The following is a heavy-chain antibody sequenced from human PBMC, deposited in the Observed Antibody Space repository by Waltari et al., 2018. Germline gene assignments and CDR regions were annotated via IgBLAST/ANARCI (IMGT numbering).Heavy chain of an antibody. V-gene: IGHV3-30*18. D-gene: IGHD3-3*01. CDR2: ISDDGSNK. CDR3: AKDSAPTTIFGVVIKPDY. Sequence: QVQLVESGGGVVQPGRSLRLSCAASGFTFSSYGMHWVRQDPGKGLEWVAVISDDGSNKYYADSVKCRFTISRDNSKNTLYLQMNSLRAEDTAVYYCAKDSAPTTIFGVVIKPDYWGQGTLVTVSS. J-gene: IGHJ4*02. CDR1: GFTFSSYG.